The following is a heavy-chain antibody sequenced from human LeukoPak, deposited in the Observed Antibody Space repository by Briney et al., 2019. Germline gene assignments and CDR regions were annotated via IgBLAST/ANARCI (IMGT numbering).Heavy chain of an antibody. V-gene: IGHV4-34*01. Sequence: PSETLSLTCAVYGGSFSGYYWSWIRQPPGKGLEGIGEINHSGSTNYNPSLKSRVTISVDTSKNQFSLKLSSVTAADTAVYCCARAGPYGDYGYWGQGTLVTVSS. J-gene: IGHJ4*02. CDR3: ARAGPYGDYGY. CDR2: INHSGST. CDR1: GGSFSGYY. D-gene: IGHD4-17*01.